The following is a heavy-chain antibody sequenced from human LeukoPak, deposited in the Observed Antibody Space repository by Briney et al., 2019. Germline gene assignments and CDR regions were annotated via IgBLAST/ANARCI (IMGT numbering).Heavy chain of an antibody. CDR3: ARTTTVTTVPDY. Sequence: PGRSLRLSCAASGFTFSSYAMHWVRQAPGKGLEWVAVISYDGSNKYYADSVKGRFTISRDNSKNTLYLQMNSLRAEDTAVYYCARTTTVTTVPDYWGQGTLVTVSP. CDR2: ISYDGSNK. CDR1: GFTFSSYA. J-gene: IGHJ4*02. D-gene: IGHD4-17*01. V-gene: IGHV3-30*04.